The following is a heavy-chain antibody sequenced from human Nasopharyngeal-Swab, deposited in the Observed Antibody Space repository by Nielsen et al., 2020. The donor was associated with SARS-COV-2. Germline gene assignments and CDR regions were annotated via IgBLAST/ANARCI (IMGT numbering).Heavy chain of an antibody. J-gene: IGHJ6*03. D-gene: IGHD1-26*01. CDR3: AREVGATWSHNHYMDV. V-gene: IGHV4-30-4*01. Sequence: SETLSLPCTVSGGSISSGDYYWRWIRQPPGKGLEWIGYIYYSGSTYYNPSLKRRVTISVDTSKNQFSLKLSSVTAADTAVYYCAREVGATWSHNHYMDVWGKGTTVTVSS. CDR1: GGSISSGDYY. CDR2: IYYSGST.